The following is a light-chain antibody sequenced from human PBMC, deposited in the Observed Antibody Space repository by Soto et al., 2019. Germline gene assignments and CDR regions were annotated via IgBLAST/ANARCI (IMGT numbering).Light chain of an antibody. V-gene: IGKV1-5*01. CDR3: HQYNSYSPLT. CDR1: QSITNW. CDR2: DAS. J-gene: IGKJ3*01. Sequence: DIQMTQSPSTLSASVGDRVTITCRACQSITNWLAWYQQKPGKAPKLLVYDASSLESGVPSRFSGSGSGTEFTLTISSLQPDDFATYYCHQYNSYSPLTFGPGPKVDIK.